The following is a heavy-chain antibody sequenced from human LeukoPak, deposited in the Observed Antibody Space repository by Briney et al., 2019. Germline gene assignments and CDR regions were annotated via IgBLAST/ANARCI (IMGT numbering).Heavy chain of an antibody. D-gene: IGHD1-26*01. Sequence: GGSLRLSCAASGYTFSSYSMNWVRQAPGKGLEWDSSISSSSSYIYYADSVKGRFTISRDNAKNSLYLQMNSLRAEDTAVCYCARVGGSPVPSYYFDYWGQGTLVTVSS. J-gene: IGHJ4*02. CDR2: ISSSSSYI. CDR1: GYTFSSYS. CDR3: ARVGGSPVPSYYFDY. V-gene: IGHV3-21*01.